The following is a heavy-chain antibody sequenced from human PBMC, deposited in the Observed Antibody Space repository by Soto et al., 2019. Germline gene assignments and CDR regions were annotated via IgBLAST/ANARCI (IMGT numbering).Heavy chain of an antibody. Sequence: QVQLVESGGGVVQPGRSLRLSCAASGFTFSNNGMHWVRQAPGKGLEWVAVIWYDGSNEYFADSVKGRFTISRNNSKNTLFLQMDSMGAEDTAVYYCGRGVDYRDYAIDYWGQGTLVTVSS. CDR3: GRGVDYRDYAIDY. V-gene: IGHV3-33*01. CDR1: GFTFSNNG. J-gene: IGHJ4*02. D-gene: IGHD4-17*01. CDR2: IWYDGSNE.